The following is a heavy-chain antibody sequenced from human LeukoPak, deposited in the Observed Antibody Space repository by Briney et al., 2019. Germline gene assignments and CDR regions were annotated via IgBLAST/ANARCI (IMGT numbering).Heavy chain of an antibody. D-gene: IGHD1-1*01. Sequence: SETLSLTCAVSGGSISSGGYSWSWIRQPPGKGLEWIGYIYHSGSTYYNPSLQSRVTISLDTSKNQFSLKLTPVTAADTAVYFCARVAFEVVRELGTYYYYGKDIWGRGTTVTVSS. V-gene: IGHV4-30-2*01. CDR2: IYHSGST. J-gene: IGHJ6*02. CDR3: ARVAFEVVRELGTYYYYGKDI. CDR1: GGSISSGGYS.